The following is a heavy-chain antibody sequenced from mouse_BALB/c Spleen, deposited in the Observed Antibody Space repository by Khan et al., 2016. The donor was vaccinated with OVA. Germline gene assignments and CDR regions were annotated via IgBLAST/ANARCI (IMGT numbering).Heavy chain of an antibody. CDR3: ARSPYGNFAY. CDR2: INSDGDYT. D-gene: IGHD2-1*01. V-gene: IGHV5-9-3*01. CDR1: GFTFSTYA. Sequence: VQLKESGGGLVKPGGSLKLSCAASGFTFSTYAMSWVRQTPEKRLEWVATINSDGDYTYYPDSVTGRFTISRDNAKNPLYLQMSSLRSEDTAMYYCARSPYGNFAYWGQGTLVTVSA. J-gene: IGHJ3*01.